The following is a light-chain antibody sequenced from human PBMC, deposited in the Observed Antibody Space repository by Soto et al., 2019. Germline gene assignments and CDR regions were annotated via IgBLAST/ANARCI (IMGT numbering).Light chain of an antibody. CDR3: CSYARSSTYV. CDR2: EGS. V-gene: IGLV2-23*01. Sequence: QPVLTQPASVSGSPGQSITISCTGTSGDVGSYNLVSWYQQHPGKAPKLMIYEGSKRPSGVSNRFSGSKSGSTASLTISGLQAEDEADYYCCSYARSSTYVFGSGTKVTVL. J-gene: IGLJ1*01. CDR1: SGDVGSYNL.